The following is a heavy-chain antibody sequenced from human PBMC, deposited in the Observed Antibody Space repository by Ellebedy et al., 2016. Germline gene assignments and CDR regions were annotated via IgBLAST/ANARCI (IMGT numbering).Heavy chain of an antibody. CDR3: AKSKSPRAAAGTAHDY. Sequence: GESLKISXVASGFTFSSYVMSWVRQAPGKGLEWVSGISGSGGSTYYADSVKGRFTISRDNSKNTLYLQMNSLRAEDTAVYYCAKSKSPRAAAGTAHDYWGQGTLVTVSS. CDR1: GFTFSSYV. CDR2: ISGSGGST. J-gene: IGHJ4*02. V-gene: IGHV3-23*01. D-gene: IGHD6-13*01.